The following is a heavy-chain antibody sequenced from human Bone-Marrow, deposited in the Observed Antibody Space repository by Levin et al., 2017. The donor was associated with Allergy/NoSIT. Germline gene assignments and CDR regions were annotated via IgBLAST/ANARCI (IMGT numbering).Heavy chain of an antibody. CDR1: GFSFSDYE. D-gene: IGHD2-15*01. CDR3: ARDKRSGGVTPDWYFDL. CDR2: ISSSGSTK. J-gene: IGHJ2*01. V-gene: IGHV3-48*03. Sequence: GGSLRLSCAASGFSFSDYEMNWVRQAPGKGLEWISYISSSGSTKYYADSVKGRSTISTKNSLYLQMNSLRADDTAIYYCARDKRSGGVTPDWYFDLWGRGTLVIVSS.